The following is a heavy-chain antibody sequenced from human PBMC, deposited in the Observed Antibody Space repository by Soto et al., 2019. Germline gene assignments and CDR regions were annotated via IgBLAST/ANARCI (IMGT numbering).Heavy chain of an antibody. CDR2: IIPIFGTA. V-gene: IGHV1-69*06. Sequence: GASVKVSCKASGGTFSSYAISWVRQAPGQGLEWMGGIIPIFGTANYAQKFQGRVTITADKSTSTAYMELSSLRSEDTAVYYCARDTADILTGFTLAGENWFDXWGQGTPVTVSX. CDR3: ARDTADILTGFTLAGENWFDX. J-gene: IGHJ5*02. CDR1: GGTFSSYA. D-gene: IGHD3-9*01.